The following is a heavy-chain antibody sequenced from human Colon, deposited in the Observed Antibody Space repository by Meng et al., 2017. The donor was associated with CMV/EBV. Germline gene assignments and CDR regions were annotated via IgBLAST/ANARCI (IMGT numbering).Heavy chain of an antibody. D-gene: IGHD6-6*01. CDR2: IYWDDDK. Sequence: TLKEFVPPLVKPTQPLTLTCTFSGFSLSTNGVTVGWIRQPPGKALEWLALIYWDDDKRYSPSLKSRLTITKDTSKNQVVLTMINMDPVDTATYYCAHRFLRDSSSSLHFDSWGQGTLVTVSS. V-gene: IGHV2-5*02. CDR3: AHRFLRDSSSSLHFDS. CDR1: GFSLSTNGVT. J-gene: IGHJ4*02.